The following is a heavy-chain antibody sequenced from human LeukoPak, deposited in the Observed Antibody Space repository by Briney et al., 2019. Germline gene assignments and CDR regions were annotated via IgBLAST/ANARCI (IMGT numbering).Heavy chain of an antibody. CDR2: IFYRGST. Sequence: PSETLSLTCTVSGGSINTYYWSWIRQPPGKGLEWIGHIFYRGSTNHNPSLKSRVTISLDTSNNQFSLKLSFVTTADTAVYYCTRSTNLEAFDIWGQGTMVTVSS. V-gene: IGHV4-59*01. D-gene: IGHD2-8*01. CDR1: GGSINTYY. J-gene: IGHJ3*02. CDR3: TRSTNLEAFDI.